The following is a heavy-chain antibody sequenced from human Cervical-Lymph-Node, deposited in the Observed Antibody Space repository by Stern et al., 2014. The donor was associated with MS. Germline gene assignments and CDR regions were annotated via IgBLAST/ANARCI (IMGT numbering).Heavy chain of an antibody. D-gene: IGHD3-22*01. CDR2: IKGKSDGGTA. CDR3: TARGYFFDNSGYYSFDY. V-gene: IGHV3-15*01. CDR1: GFTFNNAW. Sequence: EVQLVQSGGGLVKPGGSLRLSCAASGFTFNNAWMSWVRQAPGKGLEWVGRIKGKSDGGTADYSAPVQGKYTISRDDSKTTLYLQMNSLKIEDTAVYYCTARGYFFDNSGYYSFDYWGQGTLVTVSS. J-gene: IGHJ4*02.